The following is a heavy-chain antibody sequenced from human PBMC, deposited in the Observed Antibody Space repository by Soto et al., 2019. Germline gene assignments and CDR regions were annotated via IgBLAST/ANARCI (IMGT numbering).Heavy chain of an antibody. CDR3: ARGVGSRPPRY. Sequence: QVQLQESGPGQVKPSETLSLTCTISGGSISVYYWSWVRQPPGHELEWIGYIYASGSPYYNPSLRSRVTISADTSKNQISLKLTSPTAADTAVYYCARGVGSRPPRYWGRGTLVTVSS. J-gene: IGHJ4*02. CDR1: GGSISVYY. D-gene: IGHD1-26*01. CDR2: IYASGSP. V-gene: IGHV4-59*01.